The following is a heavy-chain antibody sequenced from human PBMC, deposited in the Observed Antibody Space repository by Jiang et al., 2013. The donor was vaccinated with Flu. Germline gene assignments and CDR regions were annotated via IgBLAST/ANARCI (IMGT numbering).Heavy chain of an antibody. Sequence: ASGYTFTGYYMHWVRQAPGQGLEWMGWINPNSGGTNYAQKFQGRVTMTRDTSISTAYMELSRLRSDDTAVYYCARDGVGADYFDYWGQGTLVTVSS. D-gene: IGHD1-26*01. CDR3: ARDGVGADYFDY. V-gene: IGHV1-2*02. CDR2: INPNSGGT. CDR1: GYTFTGYY. J-gene: IGHJ4*02.